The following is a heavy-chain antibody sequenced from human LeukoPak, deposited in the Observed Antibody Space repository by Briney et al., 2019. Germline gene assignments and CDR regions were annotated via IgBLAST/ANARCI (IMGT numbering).Heavy chain of an antibody. J-gene: IGHJ4*02. CDR2: IGGGGVST. V-gene: IGHV3-23*01. CDR1: GFTFHIYA. Sequence: PGGSLRLSCAASGFTFHIYAMSWVRQAPGKGLEWVSSIGGGGVSTYYADSVKGRFTISRDNPKNTLYLQMNSLRAEDTAVYYCAKDGSFTSTSHYFDYWGQGILVTVSS. CDR3: AKDGSFTSTSHYFDY. D-gene: IGHD2-2*01.